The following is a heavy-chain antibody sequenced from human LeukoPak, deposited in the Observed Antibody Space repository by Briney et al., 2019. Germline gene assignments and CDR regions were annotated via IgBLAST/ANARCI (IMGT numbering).Heavy chain of an antibody. D-gene: IGHD5-24*01. CDR1: GYTFTGYY. V-gene: IGHV1-2*02. CDR3: ARVLKDGYNNGNFQH. Sequence: ASVKVSCKASGYTFTGYYVHWVRQVPGQGLEWMGWINPNSSATNFPQKFQGRDTLTRDTSITTAYMELSRLRSDDTAVYYCARVLKDGYNNGNFQHWGQGTLVTVSS. J-gene: IGHJ1*01. CDR2: INPNSSAT.